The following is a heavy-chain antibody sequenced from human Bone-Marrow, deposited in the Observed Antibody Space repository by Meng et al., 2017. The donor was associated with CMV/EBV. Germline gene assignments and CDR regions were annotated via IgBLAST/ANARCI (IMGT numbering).Heavy chain of an antibody. CDR2: IYYSGST. CDR3: ARDLPGVVVPAAPLTYYYGMDV. J-gene: IGHJ6*02. CDR1: GASISSYY. Sequence: GSLRLSCTVSGASISSYYWTWIRQPPGKGLEWIGYIYYSGSTNYNPSLKSRVTISIDTSKSQFSLKPSSVTAADTAVYYCARDLPGVVVPAAPLTYYYGMDVWGQGTTVTVSS. D-gene: IGHD2-2*01. V-gene: IGHV4-59*01.